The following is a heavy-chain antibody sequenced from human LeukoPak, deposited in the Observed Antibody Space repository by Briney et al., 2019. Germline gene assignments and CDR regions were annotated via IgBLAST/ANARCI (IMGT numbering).Heavy chain of an antibody. CDR3: ARSPRAGYCSGGSCGWFDP. J-gene: IGHJ5*02. Sequence: SVKVSCKASGGTFSSYAISWVRQAPEQGLEWMGRIIPIFGIANYAQKFQGRVTITADKSTSTAYMELSSLRSEDTAVYYCARSPRAGYCSGGSCGWFDPWGQGTLVTVSS. CDR1: GGTFSSYA. D-gene: IGHD2-15*01. V-gene: IGHV1-69*04. CDR2: IIPIFGIA.